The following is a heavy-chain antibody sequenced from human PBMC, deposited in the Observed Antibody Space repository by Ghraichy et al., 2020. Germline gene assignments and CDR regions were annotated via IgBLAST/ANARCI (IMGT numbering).Heavy chain of an antibody. V-gene: IGHV4-30-2*01. CDR3: ASGGVTIS. CDR1: GVSISSTGHC. D-gene: IGHD3-9*01. Sequence: SETLSLTCAVSGVSISSTGHCWSWIRQPPGKGLEWIGYIYHSGSTYYNPSLKSRVTMSVDRSKNQVSLKLSSVTAADTAVYYCASGGVTISWGQGTLVTVSS. CDR2: IYHSGST. J-gene: IGHJ5*02.